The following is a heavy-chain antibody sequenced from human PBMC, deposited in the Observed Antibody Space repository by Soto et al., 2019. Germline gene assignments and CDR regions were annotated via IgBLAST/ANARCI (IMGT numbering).Heavy chain of an antibody. CDR2: IYYSGST. CDR3: ARAPFSGQLDY. Sequence: NPSETLSLTCTVSGGSISSYYWSWIRQPPGKGLEWIGYIYYSGSTNYNPSLKSRVTISVDTSKNQFSLKLSSVTAADTAVYYCARAPFSGQLDYWGQGTLVTVSS. J-gene: IGHJ4*02. V-gene: IGHV4-59*01. CDR1: GGSISSYY. D-gene: IGHD2-15*01.